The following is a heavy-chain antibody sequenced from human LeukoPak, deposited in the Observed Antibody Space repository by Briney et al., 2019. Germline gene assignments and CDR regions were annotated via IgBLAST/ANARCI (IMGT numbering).Heavy chain of an antibody. CDR3: AKDHDNTDSYYYFDS. Sequence: PGGSLRISCAASGFTFNAYAMTWVRQAPGKGLEWVSSITKTGRTTSYTGSVKGGFTISRDNSKNTLHLQMNRLGVEDTALYFCAKDHDNTDSYYYFDSWGLGTLVTVSS. J-gene: IGHJ4*02. D-gene: IGHD3-10*01. CDR1: GFTFNAYA. CDR2: ITKTGRTT. V-gene: IGHV3-23*01.